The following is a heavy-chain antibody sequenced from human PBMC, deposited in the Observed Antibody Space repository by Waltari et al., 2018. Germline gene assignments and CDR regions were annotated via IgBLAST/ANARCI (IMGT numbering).Heavy chain of an antibody. D-gene: IGHD6-13*01. CDR3: ATDGGSSWSRGADY. CDR1: GYTFPDYY. J-gene: IGHJ4*02. Sequence: EVQLVQSGAEVKKPGATVKISCKASGYTFPDYYMHWVPQAPGKGLEWMGRVEPEDGETIDAEKFQGRVTITADTSTDTAYMELSSLRSEDTAVDYCATDGGSSWSRGADYWGQGTLVTVSS. CDR2: VEPEDGET. V-gene: IGHV1-69-2*01.